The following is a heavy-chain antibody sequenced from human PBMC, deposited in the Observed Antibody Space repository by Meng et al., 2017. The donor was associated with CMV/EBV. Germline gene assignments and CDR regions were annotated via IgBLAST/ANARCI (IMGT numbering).Heavy chain of an antibody. CDR2: IYPGDSDT. CDR3: ARQGKMVRGPYGVDY. Sequence: SGSSFTSYWIGWVRQMPGKGLEWMGIIYPGDSDTRYSPSFQGQVTISADKSISTAYLQWSSLKASDTAMYYCARQGKMVRGPYGVDYWGQGTLVTVSS. J-gene: IGHJ4*02. V-gene: IGHV5-51*01. D-gene: IGHD3-10*01. CDR1: GSSFTSYW.